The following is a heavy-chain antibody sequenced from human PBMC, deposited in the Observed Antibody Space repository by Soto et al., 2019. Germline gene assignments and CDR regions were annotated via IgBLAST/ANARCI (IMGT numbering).Heavy chain of an antibody. CDR1: GGSISSGGYS. CDR2: IYHSGST. V-gene: IGHV4-30-2*01. CDR3: ARDGRLYDSSGYFMN. J-gene: IGHJ4*02. Sequence: SETLSLTCAVSGGSISSGGYSWSWIRQPPGKGLEWIGYIYHSGSTYYNPSLKSRVTISVDRSKNQFSLKLSSVTAADTAVYYCARDGRLYDSSGYFMNWGQGTLVTVSS. D-gene: IGHD3-22*01.